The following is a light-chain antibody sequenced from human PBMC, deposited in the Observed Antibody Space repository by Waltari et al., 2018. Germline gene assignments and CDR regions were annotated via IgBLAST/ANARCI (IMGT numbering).Light chain of an antibody. Sequence: EIVLPQSPGTLSLSPGEIATLSCRASQSVGTSFAWYRQQKRGQAPRLLIYGVSIRATGISDRFSGSGFGTDFSLTISGLEPEDFAVYYCQHYVRLPVTFGQGTTVEIK. CDR3: QHYVRLPVT. J-gene: IGKJ1*01. CDR2: GVS. CDR1: QSVGTS. V-gene: IGKV3-20*01.